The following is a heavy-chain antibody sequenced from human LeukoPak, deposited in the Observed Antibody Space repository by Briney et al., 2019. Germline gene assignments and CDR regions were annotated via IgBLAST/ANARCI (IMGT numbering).Heavy chain of an antibody. Sequence: PGGSLRLSCAAPGFTFSSYAMSWVRQAPGKGLEWVSAISGSGGSTYYADSVKGRFTISRNNSKNTLYLQMNSLRAEDTAVYYCAKENWALLYYYYGMDVWGQGTTVTVSS. CDR3: AKENWALLYYYYGMDV. CDR1: GFTFSSYA. J-gene: IGHJ6*02. V-gene: IGHV3-23*01. CDR2: ISGSGGST. D-gene: IGHD3-16*01.